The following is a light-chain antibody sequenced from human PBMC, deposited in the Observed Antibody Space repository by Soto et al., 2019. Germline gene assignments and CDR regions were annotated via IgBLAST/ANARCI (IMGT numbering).Light chain of an antibody. CDR2: AAS. V-gene: IGKV1-39*01. Sequence: DIQMTQSPSSLSASVGDRVTITCRASQSISSYLNWYQQKPGKAPKLLIYAASSLHSGVPSRFSGSGSGTDFTLTISSLHPEDFATYYCQQSYSTPLTFCGGTKVEIK. CDR3: QQSYSTPLT. J-gene: IGKJ4*01. CDR1: QSISSY.